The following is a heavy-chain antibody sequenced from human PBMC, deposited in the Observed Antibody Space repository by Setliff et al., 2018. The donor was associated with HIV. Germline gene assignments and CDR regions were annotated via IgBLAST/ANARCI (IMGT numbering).Heavy chain of an antibody. CDR2: IYHSGSA. J-gene: IGHJ5*02. V-gene: IGHV4-4*02. CDR3: ASRVYYYDSNNFLREEGFDP. D-gene: IGHD3-22*01. Sequence: SETLSLTCAVSGGSISSSNWWSWVRQPPGKGLEWIGEIYHSGSANYNPSLKSRVTISIDTSKNQFSLNLTSVTAADTAVYYCASRVYYYDSNNFLREEGFDPWGQGTLVTVS. CDR1: GGSISSSNW.